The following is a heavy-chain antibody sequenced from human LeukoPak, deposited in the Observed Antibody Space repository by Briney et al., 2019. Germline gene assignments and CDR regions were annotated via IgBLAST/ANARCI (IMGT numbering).Heavy chain of an antibody. J-gene: IGHJ5*02. V-gene: IGHV3-21*04. Sequence: GGSLRLSCAASGFTFTSYNMNWVRQAPGKGLEWVSSITSSSSYIYYADSVKGRFTISRDNAKNSLYLQMDSLRVEDTAVYYCARDENGYVWGSFRAWGQGTLVTVSS. CDR1: GFTFTSYN. D-gene: IGHD3-16*02. CDR2: ITSSSSYI. CDR3: ARDENGYVWGSFRA.